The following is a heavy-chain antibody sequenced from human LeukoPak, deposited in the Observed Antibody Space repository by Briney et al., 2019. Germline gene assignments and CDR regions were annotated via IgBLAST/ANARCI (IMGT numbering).Heavy chain of an antibody. V-gene: IGHV3-30-3*01. CDR3: ARGIAAAGSY. CDR1: GFTFRNYV. J-gene: IGHJ4*02. CDR2: TSSDLNVK. D-gene: IGHD6-13*01. Sequence: PGGSLGLSCAASGFTFRNYVIHWVRQAPGKGLEWVAVTSSDLNVKLYADSVKGRFTISRDNAKNSVYLQMNSLRVEDTAVYYCARGIAAAGSYWGQGTLVTVST.